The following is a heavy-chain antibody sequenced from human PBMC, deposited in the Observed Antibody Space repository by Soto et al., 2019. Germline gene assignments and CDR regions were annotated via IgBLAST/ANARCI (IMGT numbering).Heavy chain of an antibody. Sequence: GGSLRLSCAASGFTFSDYSLNWVRQAPGKGLEWVSYISFRSIRKLYADSVRGRFTISRDDAKNSVFLQMNSLRDEDTAVYYCIRDGGRAYEMDVWGQGTTVTVSS. CDR1: GFTFSDYS. V-gene: IGHV3-48*02. J-gene: IGHJ6*02. CDR2: ISFRSIRK. CDR3: IRDGGRAYEMDV. D-gene: IGHD3-16*01.